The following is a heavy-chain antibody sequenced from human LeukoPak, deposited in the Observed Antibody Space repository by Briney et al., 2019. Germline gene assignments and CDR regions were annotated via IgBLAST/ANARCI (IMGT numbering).Heavy chain of an antibody. Sequence: SVKVSCKASGDTFSSYAISWVRQAPGQGLEWMGGIIPIFGTANYAQKFQGRVTITADKSTSTAYMELSSLRSEDTAVYYCARVYYYDSSGYSRYYYYYMDVWGKGTTVTVSS. J-gene: IGHJ6*03. CDR3: ARVYYYDSSGYSRYYYYYMDV. D-gene: IGHD3-22*01. CDR1: GDTFSSYA. CDR2: IIPIFGTA. V-gene: IGHV1-69*06.